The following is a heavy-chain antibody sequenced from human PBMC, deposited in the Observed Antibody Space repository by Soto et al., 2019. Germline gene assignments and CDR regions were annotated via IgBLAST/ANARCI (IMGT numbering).Heavy chain of an antibody. CDR1: GFTFSTYN. Sequence: EVQLVESGGGLVQPGGSLRLSCAASGFTFSTYNMNWVRQAPGKGLEWVSYISSSSRAIYYADPVKGRFTISRDNAKNSLYLQMSSLRDEDTAVYYCARVPLTCGGDCYIADYWGQGTLVTVSS. D-gene: IGHD2-21*02. J-gene: IGHJ4*02. CDR3: ARVPLTCGGDCYIADY. V-gene: IGHV3-48*02. CDR2: ISSSSRAI.